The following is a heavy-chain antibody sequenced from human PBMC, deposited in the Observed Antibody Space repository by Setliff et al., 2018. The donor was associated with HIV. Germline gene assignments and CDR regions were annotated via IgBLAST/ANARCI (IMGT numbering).Heavy chain of an antibody. Sequence: ASVKVSCKASGYTFNSYYMSWVRQAPGQGLEWMGMINPSGAITRYAQQFQGRVTMTRDTSTSTVYMELTSLRSEDTATYYCAREPPRRPGTVTGDYWGQGTLVTVSS. D-gene: IGHD4-17*01. CDR2: INPSGAIT. J-gene: IGHJ4*02. CDR3: AREPPRRPGTVTGDY. V-gene: IGHV1-46*02. CDR1: GYTFNSYY.